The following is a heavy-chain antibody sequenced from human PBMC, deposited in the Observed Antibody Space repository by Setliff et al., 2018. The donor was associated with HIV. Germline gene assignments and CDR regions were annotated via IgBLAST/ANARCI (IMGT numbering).Heavy chain of an antibody. CDR2: IYTSGST. CDR3: ARGNNGYYYDSSGYYH. V-gene: IGHV4-61*09. Sequence: LSLTCTVSGGSISSGSYYWSWIRQPAGKGLEWIGHIYTSGSTNYNPSLKSRVTISVDTSKNQFSLKLSSVTAADTAVYYCARGNNGYYYDSSGYYHWGQGTLVTVSS. J-gene: IGHJ5*02. D-gene: IGHD3-22*01. CDR1: GGSISSGSYY.